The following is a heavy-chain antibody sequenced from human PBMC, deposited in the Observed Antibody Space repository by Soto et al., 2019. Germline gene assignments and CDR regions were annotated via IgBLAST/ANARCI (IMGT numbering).Heavy chain of an antibody. D-gene: IGHD2-15*01. CDR3: ARVSTRYCSGGSCLGMDV. Sequence: GSTYCNPSLKSRVTISVDTSKNQFSLQLSSVTAADTAVYYCARVSTRYCSGGSCLGMDVWGQGTTVTVSS. V-gene: IGHV4-31*02. CDR2: GST. J-gene: IGHJ6*02.